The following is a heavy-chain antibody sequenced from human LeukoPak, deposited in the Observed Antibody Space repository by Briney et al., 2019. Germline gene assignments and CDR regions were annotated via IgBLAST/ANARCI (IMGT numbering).Heavy chain of an antibody. CDR2: IKEDGSER. V-gene: IGHV3-7*04. CDR3: ARAGPWAFDI. D-gene: IGHD3-10*01. J-gene: IGHJ3*02. CDR1: AFIFSGHW. Sequence: GGSLRLSCEGSAFIFSGHWMNWVRQTPGKGLEWVASIKEDGSERQYVDSVKGRFSISRDNAKNSLYLQMNSLRAEDTAVYYCARAGPWAFDIWGQGTMVTVSS.